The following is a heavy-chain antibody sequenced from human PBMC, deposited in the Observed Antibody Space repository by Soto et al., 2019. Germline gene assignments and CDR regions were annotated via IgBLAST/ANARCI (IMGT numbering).Heavy chain of an antibody. Sequence: AETLSLTCTVSGGSISSYYWSWIRQPPGKGLEWIGYIYYSGSTNYNPSLKSRVTISVDTSKNQFSLKLSSVTAADTAVYYCGCSTYSSSWYWWFDPWGQGTLVTVSS. D-gene: IGHD6-13*01. CDR1: GGSISSYY. J-gene: IGHJ5*02. V-gene: IGHV4-59*01. CDR2: IYYSGST. CDR3: GCSTYSSSWYWWFDP.